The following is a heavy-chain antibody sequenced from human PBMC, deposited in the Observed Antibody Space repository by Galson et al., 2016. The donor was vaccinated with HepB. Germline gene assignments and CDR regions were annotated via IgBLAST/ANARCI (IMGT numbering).Heavy chain of an antibody. J-gene: IGHJ6*03. CDR1: GYTFTSYY. V-gene: IGHV1-46*01. CDR3: AREGQLGYCSSTSCYNDYYYYYYMDV. Sequence: SVKVSCKASGYTFTSYYMHWVRQAPGQGLEWMGIINPSGGSTSYAQKFQGRVTMTRDTSTSTVYMELSSLRSEDTAVYYCAREGQLGYCSSTSCYNDYYYYYYMDVWGKGTTVTVSS. CDR2: INPSGGST. D-gene: IGHD2-2*01.